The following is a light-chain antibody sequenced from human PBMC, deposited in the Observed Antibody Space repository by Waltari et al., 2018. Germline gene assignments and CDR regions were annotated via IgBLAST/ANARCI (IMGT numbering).Light chain of an antibody. CDR1: LLAKKY. Sequence: SYELTQPSSVSVSPGQTASITCSGYLLAKKYARWFQQKTGQAPVRVIFKDNERHSGTPERVSGSSSGTAVTLTSSGAQVEEEAYYYCYSAADSNVGVFGPGTKVTVL. CDR3: YSAADSNVGV. CDR2: KDN. V-gene: IGLV3-27*01. J-gene: IGLJ1*01.